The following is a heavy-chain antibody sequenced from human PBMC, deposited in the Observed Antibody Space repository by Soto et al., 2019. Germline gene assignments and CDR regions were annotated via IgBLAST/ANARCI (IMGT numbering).Heavy chain of an antibody. D-gene: IGHD6-13*01. CDR1: GFTFSSYA. CDR3: ALTPLMAIAGYSKAEQPPDY. J-gene: IGHJ4*02. CDR2: ICCGGGST. V-gene: IGHV3-23*01. Sequence: PGGSLRLSCAASGFTFSSYAMHWVRQAPGKGLEWVSAICCGGGSTYYADSVKGRFTISRDNSKNTLYLQMNSLRAEDTAVYYCALTPLMAIAGYSKAEQPPDYWGQGTLVTVSS.